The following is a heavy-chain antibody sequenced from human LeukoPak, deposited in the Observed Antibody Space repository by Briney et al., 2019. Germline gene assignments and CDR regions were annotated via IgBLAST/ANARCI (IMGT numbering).Heavy chain of an antibody. D-gene: IGHD3-16*01. J-gene: IGHJ5*02. CDR1: GFTVSSNY. Sequence: GGSLRLSGAASGFTVSSNYMGWVRQAPGKGLEWVSVIYSGGSTYYADSVKGRFTISRDNSKNTLYLQMNSLRAEDTAVYYCARQGGIQPNWFDPWGQGTLVTVSS. V-gene: IGHV3-66*04. CDR3: ARQGGIQPNWFDP. CDR2: IYSGGST.